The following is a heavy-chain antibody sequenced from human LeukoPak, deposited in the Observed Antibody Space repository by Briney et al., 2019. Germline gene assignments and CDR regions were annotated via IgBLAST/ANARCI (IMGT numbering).Heavy chain of an antibody. Sequence: SETLSLTCSVSGGSITRSQYYWGWVRQPPGKGLERIGSVYYTGSTYYTPSLRSRVSLSVDTSKHQFSLRLTSVTAADTAMYYCAWALVAPAPPLFNIWGQGTIVTVSS. CDR1: GGSITRSQYY. CDR2: VYYTGST. J-gene: IGHJ3*02. CDR3: AWALVAPAPPLFNI. D-gene: IGHD2-2*01. V-gene: IGHV4-39*01.